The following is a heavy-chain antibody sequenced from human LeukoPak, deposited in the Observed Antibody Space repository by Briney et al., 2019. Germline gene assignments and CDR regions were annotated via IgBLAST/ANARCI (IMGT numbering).Heavy chain of an antibody. CDR2: ISSSGSTI. Sequence: GGSLRLSCAASGFTFSDYYMSWIRQAPGKGLEWVSYISSSGSTIYYADSVKGRFTISRDNAKNSLYLQMNSLRADEDTAVYYCARDWYSYGYGFDIWGQGTMVIVSS. CDR1: GFTFSDYY. J-gene: IGHJ3*02. V-gene: IGHV3-11*04. CDR3: ARDWYSYGYGFDI. D-gene: IGHD5-18*01.